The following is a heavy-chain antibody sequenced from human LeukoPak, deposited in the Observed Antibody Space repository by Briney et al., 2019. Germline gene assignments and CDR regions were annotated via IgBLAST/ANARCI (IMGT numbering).Heavy chain of an antibody. D-gene: IGHD6-13*01. CDR1: GFTFSSYA. Sequence: GGSLRLSCAASGFTFSSYAMSWVRQAPGKGLEWVGFIRSKAYDGTTEYAASVKGRFTISRDDSKSIAYLQMNSLKTEDTAVYLCTRDFPYISSWQPTNNWFGPWGQGTLVTVSS. CDR2: IRSKAYDGTT. CDR3: TRDFPYISSWQPTNNWFGP. J-gene: IGHJ5*02. V-gene: IGHV3-49*04.